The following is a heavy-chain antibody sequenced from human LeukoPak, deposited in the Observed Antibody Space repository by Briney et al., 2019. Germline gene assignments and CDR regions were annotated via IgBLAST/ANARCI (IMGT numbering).Heavy chain of an antibody. J-gene: IGHJ5*02. V-gene: IGHV4-59*01. D-gene: IGHD3-10*01. CDR3: AREVWFGEFVQFNWFDP. CDR2: IYYSGST. CDR1: GGSISSYY. Sequence: PSETLSLTRTVSGGSISSYYWSWIRQPPGKGLEWIGYIYYSGSTNYNPSLKSRVTISVDTSKNRFSLKLSSVTAADTAVYYCAREVWFGEFVQFNWFDPWGQGTLVTVSS.